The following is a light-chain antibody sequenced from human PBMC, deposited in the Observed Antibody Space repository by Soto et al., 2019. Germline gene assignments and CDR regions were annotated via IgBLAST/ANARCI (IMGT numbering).Light chain of an antibody. CDR1: SSDVGGYNY. CDR2: DVS. Sequence: QSALTQPASGSGAPGQSIPISCTGTSSDVGGYNYVSWYQQHPGKAPKLMIYDVSNRPSGVSNRFSGSKSGNTASLTISGLQAEDEADYYCSSYTSSSTPVFGTGTKVTVL. V-gene: IGLV2-14*01. J-gene: IGLJ1*01. CDR3: SSYTSSSTPV.